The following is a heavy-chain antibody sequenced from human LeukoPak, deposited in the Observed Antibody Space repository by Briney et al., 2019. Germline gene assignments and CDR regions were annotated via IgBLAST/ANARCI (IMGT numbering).Heavy chain of an antibody. Sequence: PSQTLSLTCTVSGGYISSGSYYWSWIRQPAGKGLEWIGRIYTNGSTNYNPSLKSRVTISLDTSKNQFSLKLSSVTAADTAVYYCARGPDYWGQGTLVTVSS. CDR3: ARGPDY. CDR1: GGYISSGSYY. V-gene: IGHV4-61*02. J-gene: IGHJ4*02. CDR2: IYTNGST.